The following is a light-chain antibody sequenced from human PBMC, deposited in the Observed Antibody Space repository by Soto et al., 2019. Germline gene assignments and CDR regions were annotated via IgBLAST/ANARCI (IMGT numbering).Light chain of an antibody. CDR2: RGS. Sequence: VLTQSPGTLSLSPGERTTLSCRASQSIRGTELAWYQQKPGQPPRLLIYRGSSRAPGIPARFSGRRSGTEFTLTISRLEPEDFAVYYCQDYGTSAPWTFGQGTRVEIK. CDR3: QDYGTSAPWT. CDR1: QSIRGTE. J-gene: IGKJ1*01. V-gene: IGKV3-20*01.